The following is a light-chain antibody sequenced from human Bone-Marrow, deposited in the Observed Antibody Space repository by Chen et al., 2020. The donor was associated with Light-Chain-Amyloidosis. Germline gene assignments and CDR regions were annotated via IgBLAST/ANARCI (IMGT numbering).Light chain of an antibody. CDR3: QQRSNWPLT. J-gene: IGKJ4*01. CDR1: QSVSRY. CDR2: DAS. Sequence: EIVLTQSQATLSLSPGERATLSCRASQSVSRYLAWYQQKPGQAPRLLIYDASDRATGIPGRFSGSGSGTDFTLTISSLAPEDFAVYCCQQRSNWPLTFGGGTKVEIK. V-gene: IGKV3-11*01.